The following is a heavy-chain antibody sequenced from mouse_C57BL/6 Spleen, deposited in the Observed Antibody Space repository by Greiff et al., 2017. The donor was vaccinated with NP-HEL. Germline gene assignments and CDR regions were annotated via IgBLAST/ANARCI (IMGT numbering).Heavy chain of an antibody. CDR3: ARKGITTDPYYAMDY. D-gene: IGHD1-1*01. J-gene: IGHJ4*01. V-gene: IGHV1-82*01. Sequence: QVQLKQSGPELVKPGASVKISCKASGYAFSSSWMNWVKQRPGKGLEWIGRIYPGDGDTNYNGKFKGKATLTADKSSSTAYMQLSSLTSEDSAVYFCARKGITTDPYYAMDYWGQGTSVTVSS. CDR1: GYAFSSSW. CDR2: IYPGDGDT.